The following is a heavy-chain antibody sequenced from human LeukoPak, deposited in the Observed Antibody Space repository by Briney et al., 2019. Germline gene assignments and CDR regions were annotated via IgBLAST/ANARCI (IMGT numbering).Heavy chain of an antibody. CDR2: IRSSGDTT. D-gene: IGHD1-1*01. CDR1: GFTFSDYA. Sequence: GGSLRLSCAASGFTFSDYAMDWVRQAPGKGLEWVSVIRSSGDTTYYADFVKGRFTISRDNSKNTLYLQMNSPRAEDTAVYYCAKDSTGKLDSWGQGTLVTVSS. CDR3: AKDSTGKLDS. J-gene: IGHJ4*02. V-gene: IGHV3-23*01.